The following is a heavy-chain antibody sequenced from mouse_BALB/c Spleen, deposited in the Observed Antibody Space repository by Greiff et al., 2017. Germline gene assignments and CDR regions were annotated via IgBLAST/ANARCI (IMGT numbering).Heavy chain of an antibody. D-gene: IGHD1-1*01. CDR1: GFTFSSYA. J-gene: IGHJ2*01. V-gene: IGHV5-9-4*01. CDR3: AREGDYYGRAYYFDY. CDR2: ISSGGSYT. Sequence: EVHLVESGGGLVKPGGSLKLSCAASGFTFSSYAMSWVRQSPEKRLEWVAEISSGGSYTYYPDTVTGRFTISRDNAKNTLYLEMSSLRSEDTAMYYCAREGDYYGRAYYFDYWGQGTTLTVSS.